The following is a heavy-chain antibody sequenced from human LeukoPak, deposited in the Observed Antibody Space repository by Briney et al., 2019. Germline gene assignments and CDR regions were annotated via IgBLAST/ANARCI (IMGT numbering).Heavy chain of an antibody. J-gene: IGHJ4*02. V-gene: IGHV3-23*01. CDR1: GFAFSRQD. D-gene: IGHD6-19*01. CDR2: ISDSGDRT. CDR3: AKDARRSSGWYFFDH. Sequence: PGGSLRLSRAASGFAFSRQDMGRVRQAPGKGLEWVSAISDSGDRTYYVDSVKGRFTISRDNSKNTLYLQMNSLRADDTAVYYCAKDARRSSGWYFFDHWGQGILVTVSS.